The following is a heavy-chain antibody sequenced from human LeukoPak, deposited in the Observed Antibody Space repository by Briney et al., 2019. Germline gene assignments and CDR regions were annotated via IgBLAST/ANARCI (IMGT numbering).Heavy chain of an antibody. V-gene: IGHV1-24*01. CDR1: GYTLTELP. CDR2: FDPEDGET. J-gene: IGHJ6*02. Sequence: ASVKVSCKVSGYTLTELPMDWLRQAPGKGLDWMGGFDPEDGETFYEQQFQILVSMIEGTSTDTAYKERCSLGFDDTAVYYCATSVHPRDDIVATIRGELGYCYYGMDVWGQGTTVSVSS. CDR3: ATSVHPRDDIVATIRGELGYCYYGMDV. D-gene: IGHD5-12*01.